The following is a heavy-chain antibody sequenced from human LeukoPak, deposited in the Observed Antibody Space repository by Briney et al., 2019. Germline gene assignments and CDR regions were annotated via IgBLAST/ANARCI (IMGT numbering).Heavy chain of an antibody. Sequence: TGRSLRLSCAASGFTFSSYGMHWVRQAPGKGLGWVAVIWYDGSNKYYADSVQSRLTISRDNSKNTLYLQMNSLRAEDTAVYYCARDLAMKGRLAAEYYFDYWGQGTLVTVSS. CDR2: IWYDGSNK. CDR1: GFTFSSYG. D-gene: IGHD6-13*01. V-gene: IGHV3-33*01. J-gene: IGHJ4*02. CDR3: ARDLAMKGRLAAEYYFDY.